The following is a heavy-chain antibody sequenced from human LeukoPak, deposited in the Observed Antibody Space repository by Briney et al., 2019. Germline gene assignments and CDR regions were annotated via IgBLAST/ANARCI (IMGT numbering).Heavy chain of an antibody. CDR3: ARGDGYNYFDY. V-gene: IGHV1-69*05. D-gene: IGHD5-24*01. CDR2: IIPIFGTA. Sequence: ASVKVSCKASGGTFSSYAISWVRQAPGQGLEWMGGIIPIFGTANYAQKFQGRVTITTDESTSTAYMGLSSLRSEDTAVYYCARGDGYNYFDYWGQGTLVTVSS. CDR1: GGTFSSYA. J-gene: IGHJ4*02.